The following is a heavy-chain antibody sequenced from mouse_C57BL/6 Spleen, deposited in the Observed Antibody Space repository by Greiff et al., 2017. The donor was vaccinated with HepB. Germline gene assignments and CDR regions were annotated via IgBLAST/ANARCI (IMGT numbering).Heavy chain of an antibody. V-gene: IGHV1-26*01. J-gene: IGHJ3*01. CDR2: INPNNGGT. Sequence: EVQLQQSGPELVKPGASVKISCKASGYTFNDYYMTWVKQSHGKSLEWIGDINPNNGGTNYNQKFKGKATLTVDKSSSTAYMELRSLTSEDSSVYNCAREAWFAYWGKGTLVTVSA. CDR1: GYTFNDYY. CDR3: AREAWFAY.